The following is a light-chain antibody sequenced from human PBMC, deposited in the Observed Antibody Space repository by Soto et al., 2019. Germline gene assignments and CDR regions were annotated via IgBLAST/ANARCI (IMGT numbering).Light chain of an antibody. CDR1: ERVNRD. V-gene: IGKV3-11*01. CDR2: SAS. J-gene: IGKJ5*01. CDR3: QQRSNWRRGT. Sequence: IVLTQSPDTLSLSPVESATLSCMASERVNRDLACYQQQPGQAPSLLIYSASFRATGVSARFSGSGSGTDFTLTIRSLEPKDFAVYYFQQRSNWRRGTYGRGTRLEIK.